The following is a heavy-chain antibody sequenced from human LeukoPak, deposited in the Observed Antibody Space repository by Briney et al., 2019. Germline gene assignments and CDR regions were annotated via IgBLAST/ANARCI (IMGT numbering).Heavy chain of an antibody. CDR1: GGSISSSSYY. V-gene: IGHV4-39*02. D-gene: IGHD1-14*01. CDR3: AREFNTGGHFDY. Sequence: SGTLSLTCTISGGSISSSSYYWGWIRLPPGKGLEWIGSIYYSGSTYYNPSLKSRVTISVDTSKNQFSLKLSSVTAADTAVYYCAREFNTGGHFDYWGQGTLVTVSS. CDR2: IYYSGST. J-gene: IGHJ4*02.